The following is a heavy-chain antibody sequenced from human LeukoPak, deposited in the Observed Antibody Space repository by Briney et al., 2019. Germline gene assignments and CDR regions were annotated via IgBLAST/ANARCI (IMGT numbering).Heavy chain of an antibody. Sequence: GGSLRLSCAASGFTFSYYWMSWVRQAPGKGLEWVANIKQDGSEEMYVGSVKGRFTISRDNAKNSVYLEMNSLRAEDTAVYYCARACDMTVCSFHHWGQGTLVTVSS. CDR1: GFTFSYYW. J-gene: IGHJ4*02. V-gene: IGHV3-7*01. CDR2: IKQDGSEE. D-gene: IGHD3-16*01. CDR3: ARACDMTVCSFHH.